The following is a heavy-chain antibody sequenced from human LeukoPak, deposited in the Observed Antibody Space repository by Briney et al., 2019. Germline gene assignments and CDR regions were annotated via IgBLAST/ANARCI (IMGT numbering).Heavy chain of an antibody. CDR1: GFTFSSYA. J-gene: IGHJ6*04. V-gene: IGHV3-30*04. D-gene: IGHD2-2*01. Sequence: PGGSLRLSCAASGFTFSSYAMHWVRQAPGKGLEWVAVISYDGSNKYYADSVKGRFTISRDNSKNTLYLQMNSLRAEDTAVYYCARDANIVVVPAARFYYYYGMDVWGKGTTVTVSS. CDR2: ISYDGSNK. CDR3: ARDANIVVVPAARFYYYYGMDV.